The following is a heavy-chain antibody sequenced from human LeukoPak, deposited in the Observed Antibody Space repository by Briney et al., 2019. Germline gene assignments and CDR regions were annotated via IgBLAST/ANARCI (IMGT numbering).Heavy chain of an antibody. Sequence: GGSLRLSCAASGLTFRNYWMHWVRQAPGKGLMWLSRITSDGSDTIYADSGKGRFTISRDNAKNTLYLQMNSLRVEDTAVYYCAKVGRSGWPLDNWGQGTLVTVSS. J-gene: IGHJ4*02. V-gene: IGHV3-74*01. CDR2: ITSDGSDT. CDR1: GLTFRNYW. CDR3: AKVGRSGWPLDN. D-gene: IGHD6-19*01.